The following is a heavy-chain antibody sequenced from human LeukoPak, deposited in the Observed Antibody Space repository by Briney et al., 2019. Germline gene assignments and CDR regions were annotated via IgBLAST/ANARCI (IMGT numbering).Heavy chain of an antibody. J-gene: IGHJ4*02. CDR2: ISWNSGSV. D-gene: IGHD1-26*01. CDR1: GFTFDDYA. Sequence: GGSLRLSCAASGFTFDDYAMHWVRQAPGKGLEWVSGISWNSGSVGYADSVKGRFTISRDNAKNSLYLQMNSLRAEDTALYHCARGIDGGGYQPPFDYWGQGTLVTVSS. CDR3: ARGIDGGGYQPPFDY. V-gene: IGHV3-9*01.